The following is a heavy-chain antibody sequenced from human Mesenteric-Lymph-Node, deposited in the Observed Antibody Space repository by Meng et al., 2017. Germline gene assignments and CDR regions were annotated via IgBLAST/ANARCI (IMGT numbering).Heavy chain of an antibody. CDR2: ISPYNGYT. D-gene: IGHD6-19*01. V-gene: IGHV1-18*01. Sequence: ASVKVSCKASGYIFTSYSITWVRQAPGQGLEWMGWISPYNGYTKTAQMLQGRVTLTTDTSTSTAYMELRSLTSDDTAVYYCARDRGSGWPSDYWGQGTLVTVSS. CDR1: GYIFTSYS. CDR3: ARDRGSGWPSDY. J-gene: IGHJ4*02.